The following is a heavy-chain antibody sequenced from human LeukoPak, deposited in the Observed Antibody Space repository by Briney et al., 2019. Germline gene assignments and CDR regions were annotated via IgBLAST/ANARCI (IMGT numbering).Heavy chain of an antibody. CDR1: GFTFSRYS. CDR2: ISTVSRYI. V-gene: IGHV3-21*06. D-gene: IGHD1-26*01. Sequence: KSGGSLRLSCAASGFTFSRYSMNWVRQAPGKGLEWVSSISTVSRYIYYADSVEGRFTISRDTAKSLLYLQMNNLRAEDTAVYYCARVIEDSGSYFCDYWGQGTLVTVSS. J-gene: IGHJ4*02. CDR3: ARVIEDSGSYFCDY.